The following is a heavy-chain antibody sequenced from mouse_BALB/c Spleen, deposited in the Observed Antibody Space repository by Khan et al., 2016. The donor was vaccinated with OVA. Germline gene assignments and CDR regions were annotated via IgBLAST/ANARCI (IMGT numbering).Heavy chain of an antibody. CDR3: ARHGYGGFAY. V-gene: IGHV1-18*01. J-gene: IGHJ3*01. CDR2: IFPNNGGP. D-gene: IGHD2-2*01. CDR1: GYTFTDYN. Sequence: VQLQQSGPELMKPGTSVKLPCKASGYTFTDYNMAWVKQSHGKSLEWIGDIFPNNGGPIYNQKFKGKATLTVDKSSSTAYMELRSLTSEDTAVYYCARHGYGGFAYWGQGTLVTVSA.